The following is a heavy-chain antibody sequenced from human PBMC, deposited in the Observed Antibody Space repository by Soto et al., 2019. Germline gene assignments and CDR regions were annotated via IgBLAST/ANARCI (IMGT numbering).Heavy chain of an antibody. D-gene: IGHD3-3*01. V-gene: IGHV3-33*01. J-gene: IGHJ6*02. CDR3: ARDYDFWSGPYYYYYYGMDV. CDR2: IWYDGGNK. Sequence: PGGSLRLSCAASGFTFSSYGMHWVRQAPGKGLEWVAVIWYDGGNKYYADSVKGRFTISRDNSKNTLYLQMNSLRAEDTAVYYCARDYDFWSGPYYYYYYGMDVWGQGTTVTVSS. CDR1: GFTFSSYG.